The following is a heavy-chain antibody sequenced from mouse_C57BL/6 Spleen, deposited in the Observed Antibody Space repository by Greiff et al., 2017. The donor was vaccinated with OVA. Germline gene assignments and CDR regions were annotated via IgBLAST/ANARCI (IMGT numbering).Heavy chain of an antibody. CDR3: ASNYYGSSYEYFDV. V-gene: IGHV1-69*01. CDR1: GYTFTSYW. D-gene: IGHD1-1*01. J-gene: IGHJ1*03. CDR2: IDPSDSYT. Sequence: QVQLQQPGAELVMPGASVKLSCKASGYTFTSYWMHWVKQRPGQGLEWIGEIDPSDSYTNYNQKFKGKSTLTVDKSSSTAYMQLSSLTSEDSAVDYCASNYYGSSYEYFDVWGTGTTVTVSS.